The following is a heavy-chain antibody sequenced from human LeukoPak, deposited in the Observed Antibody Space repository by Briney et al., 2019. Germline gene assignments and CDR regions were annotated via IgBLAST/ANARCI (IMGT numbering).Heavy chain of an antibody. J-gene: IGHJ4*02. D-gene: IGHD6-19*01. CDR1: GFTFNSYG. V-gene: IGHV3-30*18. CDR3: AKGFEVAVAGTGFDY. CDR2: ISYDGSNK. Sequence: PGGSLRLSCAASGFTFNSYGMHWVRQAPGKGLEWVAVISYDGSNKYYADSVKGRFTISRDNSKNTLYLQMNSLRAEDTAVYYCAKGFEVAVAGTGFDYWGQGTLVTVSS.